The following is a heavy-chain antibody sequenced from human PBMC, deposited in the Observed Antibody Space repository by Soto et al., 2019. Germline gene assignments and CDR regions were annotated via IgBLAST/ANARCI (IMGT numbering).Heavy chain of an antibody. V-gene: IGHV4-31*03. D-gene: IGHD4-17*01. CDR2: IYYSGST. CDR3: ARDNGDYGDY. J-gene: IGHJ4*02. CDR1: GGSISSGGYY. Sequence: QVQLQESGPGLVKPSQTLSLTCTVSGGSISSGGYYWSCIRQHPGKGLEWIGYIYYSGSTYYNPSLKIRVTLSVDTSKNQFSLKLSSVTAADTAVYYCARDNGDYGDYWGQGTLVTVSS.